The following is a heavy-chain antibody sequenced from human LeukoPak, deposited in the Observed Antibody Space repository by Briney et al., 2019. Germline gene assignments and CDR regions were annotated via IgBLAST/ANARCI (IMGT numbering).Heavy chain of an antibody. V-gene: IGHV4-34*01. CDR2: INHSGST. D-gene: IGHD2-8*01. CDR3: ARGYCSNGVCPTTYYYYYYMDV. J-gene: IGHJ6*03. Sequence: SETLSLTCTVSGGSISSFHWSWIRQPAGKGLEWIGEINHSGSTNYNPSLKSRVTISVDPSKNQVSLKLSSVTAADTAVYYCARGYCSNGVCPTTYYYYYYMDVWGNGTTVTVSS. CDR1: GGSISSFH.